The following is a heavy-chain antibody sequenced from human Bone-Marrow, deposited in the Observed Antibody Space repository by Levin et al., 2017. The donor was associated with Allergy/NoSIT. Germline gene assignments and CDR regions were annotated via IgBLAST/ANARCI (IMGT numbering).Heavy chain of an antibody. CDR1: GFTFSSYE. V-gene: IGHV3-48*03. CDR3: ASTLGAYYYGSGSYLDY. D-gene: IGHD3-10*01. CDR2: ISSSGSTI. Sequence: PGGSLRLSCAASGFTFSSYEMNWVRQAPGKGLEWVSYISSSGSTIYYADSVKGRFTISRDNAKNSLYLQMNSLRAEDTAVYYCASTLGAYYYGSGSYLDYWGQGTLVTVSS. J-gene: IGHJ4*02.